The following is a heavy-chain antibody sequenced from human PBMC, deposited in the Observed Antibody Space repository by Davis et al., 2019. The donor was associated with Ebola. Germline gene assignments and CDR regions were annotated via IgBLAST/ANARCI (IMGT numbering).Heavy chain of an antibody. D-gene: IGHD2/OR15-2a*01. CDR1: EFNFSYYA. Sequence: GESLKISCVGSEFNFSYYAMGWVRQIPGRGLECVSVISNLAMKTFYSDSVQGRFIISRDNSKSIVSLQMNNLRVDDTAIYYCADPLSSVWGQGTTVTVS. J-gene: IGHJ6*02. CDR3: ADPLSSV. V-gene: IGHV3-23*01. CDR2: ISNLAMKT.